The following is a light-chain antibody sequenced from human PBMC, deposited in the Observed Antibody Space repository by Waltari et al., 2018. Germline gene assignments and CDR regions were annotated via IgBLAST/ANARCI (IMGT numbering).Light chain of an antibody. CDR1: QGISSS. J-gene: IGKJ2*01. Sequence: IQLTQSTSSLSASGGARVPITCRSSQGISSSLAWYQQKPGKAPKLLIYAASTWQSGVPARFSGSGSGTDFTLTISSLQPEDFATYYCQQYADLPPYNFGQGTKLEI. CDR3: QQYADLPPYN. V-gene: IGKV1-9*01. CDR2: AAS.